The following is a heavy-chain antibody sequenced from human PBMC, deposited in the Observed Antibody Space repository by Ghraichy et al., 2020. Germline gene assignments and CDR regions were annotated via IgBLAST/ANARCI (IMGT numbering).Heavy chain of an antibody. CDR3: ARDFRWIAAAGTGWDNWFDP. CDR2: IYYSGST. V-gene: IGHV4-31*03. CDR1: GGSISSGGYY. J-gene: IGHJ5*02. Sequence: SETLSLTCTVSGGSISSGGYYWSWIRQHPGKGLEWIGYIYYSGSTYYNPSLKSRVTISVDTSKNQFSLKLSSVTAADTAVYYCARDFRWIAAAGTGWDNWFDPWGQGTLVTVSS. D-gene: IGHD6-13*01.